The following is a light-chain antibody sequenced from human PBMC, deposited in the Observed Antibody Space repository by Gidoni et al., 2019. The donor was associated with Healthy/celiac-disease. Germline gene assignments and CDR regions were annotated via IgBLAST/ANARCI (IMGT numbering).Light chain of an antibody. CDR3: QQYNNWPGS. CDR1: QSVNSN. Sequence: DIVLTQSPATLSVSPGERATLSCRASQSVNSNLAWDQQKPGQAPRLLIYGASTRATGIPARFSGSGSGTEFTLTISSLQSEDFAVYYCQQYNNWPGSFGGXTKVEIK. J-gene: IGKJ4*01. V-gene: IGKV3-15*01. CDR2: GAS.